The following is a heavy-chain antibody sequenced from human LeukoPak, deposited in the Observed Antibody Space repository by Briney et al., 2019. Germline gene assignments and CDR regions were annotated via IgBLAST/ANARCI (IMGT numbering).Heavy chain of an antibody. CDR2: INPCGCRT. D-gene: IGHD2-2*01. CDR3: ARVYGISTSCLNLFAP. J-gene: IGHJ5*02. CDR1: GYTFTSYY. Sequence: ASENVSYKASGYTFTSYYMLWVRQAPGQGLEWMGIINPCGCRTSYAQKFQGKGTMTSDQSTSTVHMELSSLRSEDTAVYCIARVYGISTSCLNLFAPWGQGTLVTVSS. V-gene: IGHV1-46*03.